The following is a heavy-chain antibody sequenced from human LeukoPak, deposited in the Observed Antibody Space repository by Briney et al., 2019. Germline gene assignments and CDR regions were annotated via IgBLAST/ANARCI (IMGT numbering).Heavy chain of an antibody. CDR2: IIPIFGTA. D-gene: IGHD2-15*01. CDR3: AKSQLGYCSGGSCYKNWFDP. Sequence: GASVKVSCKASGGTFSSYAISWVRQAPGQGLEWMGGIIPIFGTANYAQKFQGRVTITADESTSTAYMELSSLRSEDTAVYYCAKSQLGYCSGGSCYKNWFDPWGQGTLVTVSS. J-gene: IGHJ5*02. V-gene: IGHV1-69*13. CDR1: GGTFSSYA.